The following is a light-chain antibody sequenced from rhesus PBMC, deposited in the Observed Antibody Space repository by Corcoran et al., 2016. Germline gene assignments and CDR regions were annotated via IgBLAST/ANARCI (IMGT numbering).Light chain of an antibody. V-gene: IGKV3-24*04. CDR1: HNIATY. CDR3: QQSTNFAPLT. Sequence: TVLTQSPATLSLSPGERATLPCRASHNIATYLGWYHQKPGQAPRLLIFGAATRATGIPDRVSGTGSGTEFILAISSLEPEDVGLYSCQQSTNFAPLTFGGGTKVEI. J-gene: IGKJ4*01. CDR2: GAA.